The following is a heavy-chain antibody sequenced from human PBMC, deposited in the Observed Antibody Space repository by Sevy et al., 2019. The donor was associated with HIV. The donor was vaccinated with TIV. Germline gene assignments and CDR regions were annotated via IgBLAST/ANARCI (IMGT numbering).Heavy chain of an antibody. CDR1: GFSFSSYW. CDR2: ISYDGSIK. CDR3: AGERTYYYDSSGSDYGYYGMDV. J-gene: IGHJ6*02. Sequence: GGSLRLSCAASGFSFSSYWMHWVRQAPGKGLEWVAVISYDGSIKYSADSVKGRFTISRDNSKNTLYLQMNSLRPEDTAVYYCAGERTYYYDSSGSDYGYYGMDVWGQGATVTVSS. V-gene: IGHV3-30*03. D-gene: IGHD3-22*01.